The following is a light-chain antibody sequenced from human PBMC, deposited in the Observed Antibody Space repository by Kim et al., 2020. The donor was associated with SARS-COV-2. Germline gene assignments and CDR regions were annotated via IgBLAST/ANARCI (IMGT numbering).Light chain of an antibody. Sequence: EIVLTQSPGTLSLSPGERATLSCRASQSISNNYLAWYQQKPGQSPRLLIYGASSRATGIPDRFSGSGSGTDFTLTINRLEPEDFAVYYCQQYDSAYTFGQGTKLEIK. CDR2: GAS. V-gene: IGKV3-20*01. J-gene: IGKJ2*01. CDR1: QSISNNY. CDR3: QQYDSAYT.